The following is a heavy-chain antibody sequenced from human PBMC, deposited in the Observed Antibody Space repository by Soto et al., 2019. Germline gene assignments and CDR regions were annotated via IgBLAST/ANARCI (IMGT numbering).Heavy chain of an antibody. D-gene: IGHD3-16*01. V-gene: IGHV3-9*01. Sequence: EVQLVESGGGLVQPGRSLRLSCAASGFTFDDYAMHWVRQAPGKGLEWVSGISWNSGSIGYADSVKGRFTISRDNAKNSLYLQMNSLRAEDTALYYCRVWGLDYWGQGTLVTVSS. CDR3: RVWGLDY. CDR1: GFTFDDYA. J-gene: IGHJ4*02. CDR2: ISWNSGSI.